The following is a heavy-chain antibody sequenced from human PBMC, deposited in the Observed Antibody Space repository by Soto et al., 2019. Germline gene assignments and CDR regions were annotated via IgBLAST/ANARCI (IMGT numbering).Heavy chain of an antibody. CDR3: AHTQTAYSSGWYAFDY. Sequence: QITLKESGPTLVKPTQTLTLTCTFSGFSLSTSGVGVGWIRQPPGKALEWLALIYWEDDKRYSPSLKSILTITKDTSKTQVVLTMTTMDPVDTATYHSAHTQTAYSSGWYAFDYWGQGTLVTVSS. CDR1: GFSLSTSGVG. V-gene: IGHV2-5*02. J-gene: IGHJ4*02. CDR2: IYWEDDK. D-gene: IGHD6-19*01.